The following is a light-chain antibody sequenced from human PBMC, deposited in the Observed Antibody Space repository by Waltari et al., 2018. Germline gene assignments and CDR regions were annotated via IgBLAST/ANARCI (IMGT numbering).Light chain of an antibody. J-gene: IGKJ1*01. CDR3: QQSYSTPT. CDR2: TAS. V-gene: IGKV1-39*01. Sequence: DIHLTQSPSSLSASVGDRVTITCRASQSISIYLNLYQHKVGRPPKLLIHTASSLESGVPSRFSGSGSGTDFTFTIFSLQPDDVATYYCQQSYSTPTFGQGTKVEIK. CDR1: QSISIY.